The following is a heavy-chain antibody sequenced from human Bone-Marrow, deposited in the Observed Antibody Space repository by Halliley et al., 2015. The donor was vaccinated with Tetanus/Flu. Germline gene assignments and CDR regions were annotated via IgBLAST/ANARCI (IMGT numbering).Heavy chain of an antibody. CDR3: ARHPSGQGY. Sequence: GLEWVAIVGGSCSQISYAASVKGRFPISCDNAKNSLSLQMTSLRTDDPAVYFCARHPSGQGYWGQGVRVAVSS. CDR2: VGGSCSQI. J-gene: IGHJ4*02. D-gene: IGHD3-3*01. V-gene: IGHV3-21*01.